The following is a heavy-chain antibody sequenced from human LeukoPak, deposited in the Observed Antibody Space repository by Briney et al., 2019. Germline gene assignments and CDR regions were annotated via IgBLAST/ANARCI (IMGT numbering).Heavy chain of an antibody. CDR2: IYSGGST. J-gene: IGHJ4*02. D-gene: IGHD2-2*01. V-gene: IGHV3-66*01. Sequence: GGSLRLSCAASGFTFSDYYMSWVRQAPGKGLEWVSVIYSGGSTYYADSVKGRFTISRDNSKNTLYLQMNSLRAEDTAVYYCASSSIVVVPAALDYWGQGTLVTVSS. CDR3: ASSSIVVVPAALDY. CDR1: GFTFSDYY.